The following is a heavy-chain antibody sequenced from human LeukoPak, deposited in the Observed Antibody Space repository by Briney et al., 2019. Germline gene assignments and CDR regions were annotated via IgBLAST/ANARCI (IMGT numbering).Heavy chain of an antibody. CDR1: GFTFSSYA. J-gene: IGHJ4*02. CDR2: ISGSGGST. Sequence: PGGSLRLSCAASGFTFSSYAMSWVRQAPGKGLEWVSAISGSGGSTYYADSVKGRFTISRDNSKYTLYLQMNSLRAEDTAVYYCAKSKLAYCGGDCYSGFDYWGQGTLVTVSS. V-gene: IGHV3-23*01. CDR3: AKSKLAYCGGDCYSGFDY. D-gene: IGHD2-21*02.